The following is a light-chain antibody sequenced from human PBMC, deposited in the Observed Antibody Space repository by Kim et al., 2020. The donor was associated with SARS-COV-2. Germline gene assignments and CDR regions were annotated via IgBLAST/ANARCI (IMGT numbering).Light chain of an antibody. J-gene: IGLJ2*01. CDR3: QSYDSSLTGWV. CDR2: GNS. V-gene: IGLV1-40*01. CDR1: RSNIGANYD. Sequence: QRVTISCTGSRSNIGANYDVNWYQQFPGTAPKLLIYGNSNRPSGVPDRFSGSKSGTSASLAITGLQAEDEADYYCQSYDSSLTGWVFGGWTQLTVL.